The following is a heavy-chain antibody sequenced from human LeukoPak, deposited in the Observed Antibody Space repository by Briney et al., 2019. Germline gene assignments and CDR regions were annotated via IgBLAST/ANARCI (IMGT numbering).Heavy chain of an antibody. D-gene: IGHD6-19*01. J-gene: IGHJ4*02. CDR2: ISSSSNYI. CDR1: GFIYTSHS. V-gene: IGHV3-21*01. Sequence: GRSVRLSCAASGFIYTSHSMNWVRQPRAKALEWVSSISSSSNYIYCADSVRGRFTISRDNAKNALNLQMNSLRAEDTAVYYCARERGDSSGWSVWGQGTLVTVSA. CDR3: ARERGDSSGWSV.